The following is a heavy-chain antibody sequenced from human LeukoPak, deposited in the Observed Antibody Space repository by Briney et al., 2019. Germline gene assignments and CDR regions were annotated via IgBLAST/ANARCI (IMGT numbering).Heavy chain of an antibody. CDR3: SRASNGDYWFDP. V-gene: IGHV4-30-4*01. CDR1: GGSISSGDYY. D-gene: IGHD4-17*01. Sequence: SQPLSLTCTLSGGSISSGDYYWSWIRQPPGKGLEWIGYIYYSGSTYYNPSLKSRVTISVDTSKNHFSLKLSHVTAADTAVYYGSRASNGDYWFDPWGQGTLVTVSS. CDR2: IYYSGST. J-gene: IGHJ5*02.